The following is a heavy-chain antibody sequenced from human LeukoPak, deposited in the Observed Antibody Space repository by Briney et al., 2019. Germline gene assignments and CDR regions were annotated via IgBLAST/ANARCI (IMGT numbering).Heavy chain of an antibody. D-gene: IGHD6-13*01. CDR1: GFTVSNIY. CDR3: ARGKSLIAPSGLSRFDP. Sequence: PGGSLRLSCAASGFTVSNIYMSWVRQAPGTGLEWVSIIHSGGITHYADSVKGRFTISRDNSKNTLYLQMNSLRTEDTAFYSCARGKSLIAPSGLSRFDPWGQGTLVTVSP. V-gene: IGHV3-66*01. J-gene: IGHJ5*02. CDR2: IHSGGIT.